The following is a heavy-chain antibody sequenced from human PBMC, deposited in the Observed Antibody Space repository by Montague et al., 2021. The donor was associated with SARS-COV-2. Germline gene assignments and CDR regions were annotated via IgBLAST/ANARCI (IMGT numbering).Heavy chain of an antibody. CDR3: ARRGRKLLPVATTIGGFDI. J-gene: IGHJ3*02. Sequence: SETLSLTCTVSGGSISSSNYYWDWIRQPPGKGLEWIGSIYDSGSTYYNPSLNRRVIISVDTSKNHFSLKRSSMTAADTAVYYCARRGRKLLPVATTIGGFDIWGQGTMVTVSS. CDR1: GGSISSSNYY. V-gene: IGHV4-39*02. D-gene: IGHD5-12*01. CDR2: IYDSGST.